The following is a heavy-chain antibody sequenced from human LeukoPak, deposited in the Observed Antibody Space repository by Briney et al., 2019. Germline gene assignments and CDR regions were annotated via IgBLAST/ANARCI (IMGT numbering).Heavy chain of an antibody. CDR3: ARGLISYWYFDL. V-gene: IGHV4-34*01. Sequence: PSETLSLTCAVYGGSFSGYYWSWIRQPPGKGLEWIGEINHRGSTNYNPSLKSRVTISVDTSKNQFSLKLSSVPAADTAVYYCARGLISYWYFDLWGRGTLVTVSS. CDR2: INHRGST. CDR1: GGSFSGYY. D-gene: IGHD3-3*02. J-gene: IGHJ2*01.